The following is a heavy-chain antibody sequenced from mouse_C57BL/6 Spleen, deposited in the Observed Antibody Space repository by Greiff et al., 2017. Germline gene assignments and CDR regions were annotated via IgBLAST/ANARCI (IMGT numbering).Heavy chain of an antibody. CDR2: IYPGDGDT. Sequence: VKLMESGPELVKPGASVKISCKASGYAFSSSWMNWVKQRPGKGLEWIGRIYPGDGDTNSNGKFKGKATLTADTSSSTAYMQLSSLTSEDSAVYFCARGLRYAMDYWGQGTSVTVSS. V-gene: IGHV1-82*01. J-gene: IGHJ4*01. CDR1: GYAFSSSW. D-gene: IGHD3-2*02. CDR3: ARGLRYAMDY.